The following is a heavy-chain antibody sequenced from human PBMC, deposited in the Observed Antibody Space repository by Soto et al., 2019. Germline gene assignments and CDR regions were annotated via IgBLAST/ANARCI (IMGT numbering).Heavy chain of an antibody. CDR2: IYYSGST. J-gene: IGHJ4*02. D-gene: IGHD3-22*01. CDR1: GGSISSGAYY. Sequence: SETLSLTCTVSGGSISSGAYYWSWIRQPPGKGLEWIGYIYYSGSTYYNPSLKSRVTISVDTSKNQFSLKLSSVTAADTAVYYCARGYYDSSGYPSALFDYWGQGTLVTVSS. CDR3: ARGYYDSSGYPSALFDY. V-gene: IGHV4-30-4*01.